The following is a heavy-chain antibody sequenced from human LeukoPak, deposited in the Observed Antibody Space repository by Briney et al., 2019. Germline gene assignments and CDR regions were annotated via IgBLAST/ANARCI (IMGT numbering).Heavy chain of an antibody. CDR2: FDPEDGET. CDR1: GYTLTELS. V-gene: IGHV1-24*01. CDR3: ATGGRRSSTYYYDSSGYYYFDY. J-gene: IGHJ4*02. Sequence: GASVKVSCKVSGYTLTELSMHWVRQAPGKGLEWMGGFDPEDGETIYAQKFQGRVTMTEDTSTDTAYMELSSLRSEDTAVYYCATGGRRSSTYYYDSSGYYYFDYWGQGTLVTVSS. D-gene: IGHD3-22*01.